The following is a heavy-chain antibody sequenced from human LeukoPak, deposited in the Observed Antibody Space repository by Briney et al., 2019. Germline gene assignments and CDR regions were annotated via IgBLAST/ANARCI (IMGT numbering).Heavy chain of an antibody. CDR3: ARHVLSGYLNYWYFDL. CDR1: GGSISSSSYY. D-gene: IGHD3-3*01. Sequence: SETLSLTCTGSGGSISSSSYYWGWIRQPPGQGLEWIGSIYYSGSTYYNPSLKSLVTISVDTSKNQFSLKLSSVTAADTAVYYCARHVLSGYLNYWYFDLWGRGTLVTVSS. CDR2: IYYSGST. J-gene: IGHJ2*01. V-gene: IGHV4-39*01.